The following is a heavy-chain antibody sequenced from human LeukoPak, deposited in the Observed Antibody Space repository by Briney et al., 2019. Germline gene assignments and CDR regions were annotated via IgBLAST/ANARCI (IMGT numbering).Heavy chain of an antibody. CDR2: INPSGGST. CDR1: GYTFTSYY. V-gene: IGHV1-46*01. Sequence: ASVKVSCKASGYTFTSYYMHWVRQAPGQGLEWMGIINPSGGSTSYAQKFQGRVTMTRDMSTSTVYMELSSLRSEDTAVYYCARGYSNYDDYYYYMDVWGKGTTVTVSS. D-gene: IGHD4-11*01. CDR3: ARGYSNYDDYYYYMDV. J-gene: IGHJ6*03.